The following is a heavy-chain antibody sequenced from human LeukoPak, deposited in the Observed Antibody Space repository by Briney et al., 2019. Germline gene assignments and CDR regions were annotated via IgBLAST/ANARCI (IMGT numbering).Heavy chain of an antibody. D-gene: IGHD1-26*01. CDR1: GFTFSSYS. J-gene: IGHJ4*02. V-gene: IGHV3-21*01. Sequence: PGGSLRLSCAGSGFTFSSYSFNWVRQAPGKGLEWVSSISSASTYIYYAESVEGRFTISRDNAKNTLYLQMNSLRAEDTAVYYCAEEPSGSYWDGYFDYWGQGTLVTVSS. CDR3: AEEPSGSYWDGYFDY. CDR2: ISSASTYI.